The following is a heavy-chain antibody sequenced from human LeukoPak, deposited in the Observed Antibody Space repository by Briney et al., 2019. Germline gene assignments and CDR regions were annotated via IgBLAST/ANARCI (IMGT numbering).Heavy chain of an antibody. V-gene: IGHV3-7*01. D-gene: IGHD3-22*01. CDR3: AREATYYYDSSGYWVAFDI. J-gene: IGHJ3*02. Sequence: GGSLRLSCVGSGFSFATYWMSWVRQAPGKGLEWVANIKQDGSEKYYVDSVKGRFTISRDNAKNSLYLQMNSLRAEDTAVYYCAREATYYYDSSGYWVAFDIWGQGTMVTVSS. CDR1: GFSFATYW. CDR2: IKQDGSEK.